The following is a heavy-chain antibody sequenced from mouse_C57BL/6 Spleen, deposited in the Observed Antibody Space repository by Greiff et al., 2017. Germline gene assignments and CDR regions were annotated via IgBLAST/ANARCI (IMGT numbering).Heavy chain of an antibody. CDR2: ISGGGGNT. CDR1: GFTFSSYT. D-gene: IGHD1-2*01. J-gene: IGHJ1*03. V-gene: IGHV5-9*01. Sequence: EVKLVESGGGLVKPGGSLKLSCAASGFTFSSYTMSWVRQTPEKRLEWVATISGGGGNTYYPDSVKGRFTISRDNAKNTLYLQMSSLRSEDTALYYCARQSYGGWYCDVWGTGTTVTVSS. CDR3: ARQSYGGWYCDV.